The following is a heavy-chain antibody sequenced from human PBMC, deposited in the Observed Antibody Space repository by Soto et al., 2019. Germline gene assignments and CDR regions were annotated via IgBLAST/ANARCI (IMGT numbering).Heavy chain of an antibody. D-gene: IGHD2-2*01. CDR2: SNSDGSST. V-gene: IGHV3-74*01. CDR3: GRGGYCSSTSCYYYCYGMDV. CDR1: GFTFSSYW. Sequence: EVQLVESGGGLVQPGGSLRLSCAASGFTFSSYWMHWVRQAPGKGLVWVSRSNSDGSSTSYADSVKGRFTIPRDKAKLTLYLQMNSLSAEDTAVYYCGRGGYCSSTSCYYYCYGMDVWGQGTTVTVSS. J-gene: IGHJ6*02.